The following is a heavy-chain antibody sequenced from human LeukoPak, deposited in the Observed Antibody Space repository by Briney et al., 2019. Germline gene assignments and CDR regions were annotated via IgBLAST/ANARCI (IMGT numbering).Heavy chain of an antibody. CDR3: ARDIVVVPAAKGGYYYYGMDV. V-gene: IGHV1-18*01. CDR1: GYTFTSYG. CDR2: ISAYNGNT. J-gene: IGHJ6*02. Sequence: ASVTVSCKASGYTFTSYGISWVRQAPGQGLEWMGWISAYNGNTNYAQKLQGRVTMTIDTSTSTAYMELRSLRSDDTAVYYCARDIVVVPAAKGGYYYYGMDVWGQGTTVTVSS. D-gene: IGHD2-2*01.